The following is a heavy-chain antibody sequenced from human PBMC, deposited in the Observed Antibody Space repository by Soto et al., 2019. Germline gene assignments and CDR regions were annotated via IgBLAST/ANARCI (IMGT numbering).Heavy chain of an antibody. CDR3: ARDRGVAFWSGSSHCLNWFDP. V-gene: IGHV3-23*01. CDR1: GFTFSSYA. D-gene: IGHD3-3*01. CDR2: ISGSGGST. Sequence: GGSLRLSCAASGFTFSSYAMSWVRQAPGKGLEWVSAISGSGGSTYYADSVKGRFTISRDNSKNTLYLQMNSLRAEDSVVMYCARDRGVAFWSGSSHCLNWFDPWGQGTLVTVSS. J-gene: IGHJ5*02.